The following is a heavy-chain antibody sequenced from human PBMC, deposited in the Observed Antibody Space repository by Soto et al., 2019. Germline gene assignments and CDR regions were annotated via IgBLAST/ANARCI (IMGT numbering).Heavy chain of an antibody. CDR1: GGPITSGDYY. CDR3: ASERYYYVARAWYFDL. CDR2: IYYSGIT. V-gene: IGHV4-31*01. D-gene: IGHD3-10*02. J-gene: IGHJ2*01. Sequence: QVQLQESGPGLVKPSQTLSLTCTVSGGPITSGDYYWSWVRQHPGKGLEGIGFIYYSGITYYSPSFRSSITISLGAPEYYFSLKLNSVPAADTAVSYCASERYYYVARAWYFDLWGRGTLVTLSS.